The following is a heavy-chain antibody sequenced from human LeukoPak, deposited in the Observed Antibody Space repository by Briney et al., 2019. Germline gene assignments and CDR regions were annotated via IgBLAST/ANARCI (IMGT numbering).Heavy chain of an antibody. CDR1: GFTVSSNY. CDR3: ARDPGTGYSSGGNDAFDI. V-gene: IGHV3-66*01. Sequence: GGSLRLSCAASGFTVSSNYMSWVRQAPGKGLEWVSVIYSGGSTYYADSVKGRFTISRDNSKNTLYLQMNSLRAEDTAVYYCARDPGTGYSSGGNDAFDIWGQGTMVTVSS. J-gene: IGHJ3*02. CDR2: IYSGGST. D-gene: IGHD6-19*01.